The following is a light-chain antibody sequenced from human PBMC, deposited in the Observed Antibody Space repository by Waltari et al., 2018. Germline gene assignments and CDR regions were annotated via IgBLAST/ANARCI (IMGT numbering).Light chain of an antibody. CDR3: SAWDDSLNAWV. CDR2: NNN. Sequence: QSVLTQAPSPSGTPGQRVTISCLGSSSNIGSTHLNWYQQLPGTAPKLLIYNNNQRPSGVPDRFSGSKSGTSASLAISGLQSADEADYYCSAWDDSLNAWVFGGGARLTVL. J-gene: IGLJ3*02. CDR1: SSNIGSTH. V-gene: IGLV1-44*01.